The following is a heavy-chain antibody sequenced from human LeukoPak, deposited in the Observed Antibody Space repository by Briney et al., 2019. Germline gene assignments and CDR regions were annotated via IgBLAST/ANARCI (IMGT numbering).Heavy chain of an antibody. CDR1: RGSFSGYY. CDR3: ARRNILTEGEAFDI. Sequence: SETLSLTCAVYRGSFSGYYWSWIRQPPGKGLEWIGFIYNSRSTNYNPSLRSRVTISVDTSNNHFSLLLNSVTAADTAVYYCARRNILTEGEAFDIWGQGTMVTVSS. J-gene: IGHJ3*02. V-gene: IGHV4-34*01. CDR2: IYNSRST. D-gene: IGHD3-9*01.